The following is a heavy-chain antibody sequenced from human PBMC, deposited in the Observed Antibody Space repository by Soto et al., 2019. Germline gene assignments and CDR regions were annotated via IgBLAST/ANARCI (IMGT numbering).Heavy chain of an antibody. CDR3: AREGIVATVGAFDI. V-gene: IGHV3-33*01. Sequence: QVQLVESGGGVVQPGRSLRLSCAASGFTFSSYGMHWVRQAPGKGLEWVAVIWYDGSNKYYADSVKGRFTISRDNSKNALYLQMNSLRAEDTAVYYCAREGIVATVGAFDIWGQGTMVTVSS. CDR1: GFTFSSYG. D-gene: IGHD5-12*01. J-gene: IGHJ3*02. CDR2: IWYDGSNK.